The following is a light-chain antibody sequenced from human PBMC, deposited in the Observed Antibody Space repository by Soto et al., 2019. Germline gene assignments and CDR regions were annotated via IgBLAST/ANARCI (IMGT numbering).Light chain of an antibody. V-gene: IGKV1-39*01. Sequence: EIPLTQSPSSLAASVGDRLTLTCRASRNVSIYLNWYQHKPGKGPTLLIHATSNLQIGVPSRFSGSGSGKEFTLTISSLETEDFGTYYCQQSCKVPSFGQGTRLVIK. CDR3: QQSCKVPS. J-gene: IGKJ5*01. CDR1: RNVSIY. CDR2: ATS.